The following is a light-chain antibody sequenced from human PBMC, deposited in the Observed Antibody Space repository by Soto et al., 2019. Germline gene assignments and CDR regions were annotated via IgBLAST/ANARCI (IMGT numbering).Light chain of an antibody. J-gene: IGKJ4*01. CDR2: DAS. CDR1: QSVSSS. CDR3: QQRSN. V-gene: IGKV3-11*01. Sequence: EIGLKQSPATLSLSPGERATLSCRASQSVSSSLAWYQQTPGQAPRLLIYDASDRATGIPARFSGSGSGTDFTLTISSLEPEDFTVYYCQQRSNFGGGTKVDI.